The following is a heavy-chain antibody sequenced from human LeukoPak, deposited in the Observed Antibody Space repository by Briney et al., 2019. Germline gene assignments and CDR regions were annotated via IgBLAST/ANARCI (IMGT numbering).Heavy chain of an antibody. J-gene: IGHJ4*02. D-gene: IGHD1-26*01. Sequence: GGSLRLSCAASGFTFRSYWMAWVRQAPGKGLEWVANIKEDESAKHQADSVKGRFTISRDNAQNSVYLQMSSLRGEDTAVYYCARDVGGSLDSWDQGTLVTVSS. CDR1: GFTFRSYW. CDR3: ARDVGGSLDS. V-gene: IGHV3-7*01. CDR2: IKEDESAK.